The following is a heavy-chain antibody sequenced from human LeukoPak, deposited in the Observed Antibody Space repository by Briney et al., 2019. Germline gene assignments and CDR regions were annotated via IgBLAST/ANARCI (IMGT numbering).Heavy chain of an antibody. J-gene: IGHJ5*02. CDR3: ARYHDTGATGSNWFDP. CDR2: IYSSGVA. CDR1: GVFISTSH. V-gene: IGHV4-4*07. Sequence: SETLSLTCSVSGVFISTSHWSWIRQPAGKGLEWIGRIYSSGVADYNPSLKSRITISVDRSKSQLSLKLTSVTAADTAVYFCARYHDTGATGSNWFDPWGQGTLVTVSS. D-gene: IGHD3-10*01.